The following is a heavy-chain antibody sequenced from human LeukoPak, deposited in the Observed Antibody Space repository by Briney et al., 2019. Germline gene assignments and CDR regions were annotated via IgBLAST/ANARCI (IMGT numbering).Heavy chain of an antibody. J-gene: IGHJ6*02. Sequence: GASVKVSCKASGYTFTSYAMNWVRQAPGQGLEWMGWINTNTGNPTYAQGFTGRFVFSLDTSVSTAYLQISSLKAEDTAVYYCARGLRYCSSTSCSGDYYYYGVDVWGQGTTVTVSS. CDR3: ARGLRYCSSTSCSGDYYYYGVDV. D-gene: IGHD2-2*01. CDR2: INTNTGNP. V-gene: IGHV7-4-1*02. CDR1: GYTFTSYA.